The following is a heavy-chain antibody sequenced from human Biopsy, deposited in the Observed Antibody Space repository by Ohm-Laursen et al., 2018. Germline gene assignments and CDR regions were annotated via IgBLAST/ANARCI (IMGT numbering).Heavy chain of an antibody. J-gene: IGHJ4*02. CDR2: INQSGRT. CDR1: GGSFSEYY. CDR3: GNEVHGRDY. Sequence: GTLSPTCFVYGGSFSEYYWSWIRQPPGKGLEWIGQINQSGRTNYNPSLKSRVNISADKSNNQFSLKLTSVTSADTAVYFCGNEVHGRDYWGLGALVTVSS. D-gene: IGHD2-15*01. V-gene: IGHV4-34*01.